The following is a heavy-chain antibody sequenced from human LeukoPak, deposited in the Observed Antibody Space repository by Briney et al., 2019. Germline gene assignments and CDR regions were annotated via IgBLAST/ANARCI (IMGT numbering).Heavy chain of an antibody. J-gene: IGHJ4*02. CDR3: ARVSAAARPFDY. Sequence: SETLSLTCTVSGGSISSYYWSWIRQPPGKGLEWIGYIYYSGSTNYNPSLKSRVTISVDTSKNQFSLKLSSVTAADTAVYYCARVSAAARPFDYWGQGSLVTVSS. CDR1: GGSISSYY. V-gene: IGHV4-59*01. D-gene: IGHD6-13*01. CDR2: IYYSGST.